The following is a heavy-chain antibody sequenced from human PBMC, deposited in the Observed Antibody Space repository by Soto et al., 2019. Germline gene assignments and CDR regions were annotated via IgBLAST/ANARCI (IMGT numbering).Heavy chain of an antibody. CDR1: GFTFSNAW. V-gene: IGHV3-15*07. CDR2: IKSKTDGGTT. Sequence: GSLRLSCAASGFTFSNAWMNWVRQAPGKGLEWVGRIKSKTDGGTTDYAAPVKGRFTISRDDSKNTLYLQMNSLKTEDTAVYYCTTEPVGYCSSTSCPLGMDVWGQGTTVTVSS. CDR3: TTEPVGYCSSTSCPLGMDV. J-gene: IGHJ6*02. D-gene: IGHD2-2*01.